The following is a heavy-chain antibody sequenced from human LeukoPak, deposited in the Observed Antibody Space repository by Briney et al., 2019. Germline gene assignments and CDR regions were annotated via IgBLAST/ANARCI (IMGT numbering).Heavy chain of an antibody. V-gene: IGHV3-23*01. CDR1: GFTFSSYG. CDR2: ISGST. Sequence: GGSLRLSCAASGFTFSSYGMSWVRQVPGKGLEWVSGISGSTKYADSVKGRFTISRDNSKNTLDLQMNSLRAEDTAVYYCARGGSYFDYWGQGTLVTVSS. CDR3: ARGGSYFDY. J-gene: IGHJ4*02. D-gene: IGHD1-26*01.